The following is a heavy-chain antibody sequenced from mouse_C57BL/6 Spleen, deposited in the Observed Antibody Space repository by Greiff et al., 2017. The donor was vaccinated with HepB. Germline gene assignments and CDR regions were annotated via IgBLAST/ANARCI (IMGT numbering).Heavy chain of an antibody. Sequence: EVQLQQSVAELVRPGASVKLSCTASGFNIKNTYMHWVKQRPEQGLEWIGRIDPANGNTKYAPKFQGKATITADTSSNTAYLQLNSLTSEDTAIYYCARSGYYGSGYEGLGRDARDYWGQGTSVTVSS. J-gene: IGHJ4*01. D-gene: IGHD1-1*01. V-gene: IGHV14-3*01. CDR2: IDPANGNT. CDR1: GFNIKNTY. CDR3: ARSGYYGSGYEGLGRDARDY.